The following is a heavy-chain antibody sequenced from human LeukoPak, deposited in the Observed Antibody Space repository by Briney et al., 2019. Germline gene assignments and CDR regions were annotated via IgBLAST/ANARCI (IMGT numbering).Heavy chain of an antibody. CDR1: GFTFSSYG. Sequence: GESLKISCAASGFTFSSYGMHWVRQAPGKGLEWVGVIWYDGSNKYYADSVKGRFTISRDNSKNTLYLQMNSLRAEDTAVYYCAKARRNYYYYMDVWGKGTTVTVSS. V-gene: IGHV3-33*06. J-gene: IGHJ6*03. CDR2: IWYDGSNK. CDR3: AKARRNYYYYMDV.